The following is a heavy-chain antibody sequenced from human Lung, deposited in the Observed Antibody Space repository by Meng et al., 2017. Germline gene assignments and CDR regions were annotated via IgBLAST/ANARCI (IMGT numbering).Heavy chain of an antibody. Sequence: VALVEAGGCLVQPGGSLRLSCAASGFTFSTHWMHWVRQAPGKGLEWVSRITGDGSSTIYADSVQGRFTMSRDNAKNTLSLQMNSLRAEDTAVYYCARGGVTTDDWGQGTLVTVSS. V-gene: IGHV3-74*01. CDR1: GFTFSTHW. D-gene: IGHD4-17*01. CDR3: ARGGVTTDD. CDR2: ITGDGSST. J-gene: IGHJ4*02.